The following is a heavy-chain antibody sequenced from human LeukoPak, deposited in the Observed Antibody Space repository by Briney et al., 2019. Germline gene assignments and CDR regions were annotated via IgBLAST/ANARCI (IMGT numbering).Heavy chain of an antibody. Sequence: ASVKVSCKASGYSFTIHGISWVRQAPGQGLEWMGWISAYNGATNYAQKFQGRVTMTTDTSTSTAYMDLRSLRSDDTAVYYCARDLLPTSFYDYWGQGTLVTVSS. CDR1: GYSFTIHG. J-gene: IGHJ4*02. CDR2: ISAYNGAT. D-gene: IGHD2-2*01. V-gene: IGHV1-18*01. CDR3: ARDLLPTSFYDY.